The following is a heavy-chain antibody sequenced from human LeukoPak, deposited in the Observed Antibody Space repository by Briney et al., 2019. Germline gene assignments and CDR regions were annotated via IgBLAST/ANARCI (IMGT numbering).Heavy chain of an antibody. CDR3: ARDPGSGGHFDY. V-gene: IGHV3-30-3*01. D-gene: IGHD2-15*01. J-gene: IGHJ4*02. Sequence: GGSLRLSCAASGFTFSSYAMHWVRQAPGKGLEWVAVISSDGSNKYYADSVKGRFTISRDNSKNTLYLQMNGLTAEDTAVYYCARDPGSGGHFDYWGQGTLVTVSS. CDR2: ISSDGSNK. CDR1: GFTFSSYA.